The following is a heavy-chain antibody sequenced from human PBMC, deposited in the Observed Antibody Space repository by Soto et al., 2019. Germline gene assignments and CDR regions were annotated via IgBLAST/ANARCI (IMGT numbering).Heavy chain of an antibody. CDR2: IDDSGKV. D-gene: IGHD6-19*01. J-gene: IGHJ4*02. CDR1: GGSISGSPYH. CDR3: AIPPPIEVAGPDY. Sequence: SETLSLTCTVSGGSISGSPYHWGWIRQPPGKGLEWIGSIDDSGKVYYNPSLTGRATLLVDTSKNRFSLNLNSVTAADTAVYYCAIPPPIEVAGPDYWGQGTLVTVSS. V-gene: IGHV4-39*02.